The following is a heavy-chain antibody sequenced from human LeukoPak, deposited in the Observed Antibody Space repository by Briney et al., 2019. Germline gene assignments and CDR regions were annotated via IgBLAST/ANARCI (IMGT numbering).Heavy chain of an antibody. Sequence: GESLKISCKGSGYSFTSYWIGWVRQMPGKGLEWMGIIYPGDSDTRYSPSFQGQVTISADKSISTAYLQWSSLKASDTAMYYCARPEAYDSSGYYFGYAFDIWGQGTMVTVSS. D-gene: IGHD3-22*01. CDR3: ARPEAYDSSGYYFGYAFDI. CDR1: GYSFTSYW. V-gene: IGHV5-51*01. J-gene: IGHJ3*02. CDR2: IYPGDSDT.